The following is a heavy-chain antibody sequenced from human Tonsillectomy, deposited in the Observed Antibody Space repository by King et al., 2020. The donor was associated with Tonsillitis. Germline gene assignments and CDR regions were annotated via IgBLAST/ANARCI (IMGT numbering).Heavy chain of an antibody. Sequence: VQLVESGGGLVQPGGSLRLSCAASGFTFSSYDMHWVRQATGKGLEWVSAIGTAGDTYYAGSVKGRFTISSENAKNSLYFQMNSLRAEDTAVYYCERSYYSDFLDYWGQRTLVTVSS. CDR3: ERSYYSDFLDY. CDR2: IGTAGDT. D-gene: IGHD1-26*01. V-gene: IGHV3-13*01. CDR1: GFTFSSYD. J-gene: IGHJ4*02.